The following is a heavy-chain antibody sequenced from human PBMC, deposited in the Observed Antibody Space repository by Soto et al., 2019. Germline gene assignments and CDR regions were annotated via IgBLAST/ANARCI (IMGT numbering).Heavy chain of an antibody. D-gene: IGHD2-21*02. CDR3: ARGWRRMVVTRSNWLDR. CDR2: IYYSGST. CDR1: GGSISSSSYY. Sequence: SETLSLTCTVSGGSISSSSYYWGWIRQPPGKGLEWIGSIYYSGSTYYNPSLKSRVTISVDTSKNQFSLKLSSVTAADSAVSYCARGWRRMVVTRSNWLDRWDQGTLVAVSS. V-gene: IGHV4-39*07. J-gene: IGHJ5*02.